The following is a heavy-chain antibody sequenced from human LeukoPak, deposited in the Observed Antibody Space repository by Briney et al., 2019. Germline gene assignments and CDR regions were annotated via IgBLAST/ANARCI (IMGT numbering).Heavy chain of an antibody. CDR2: IIPIFGTA. Sequence: SVKVSCKASGGTFSSYAISWVRQAPGQGLEWMGGIIPIFGTANYAQKFQGRVTITTDESTSTAYMELSSLRSEATAVYDCSRAVVPYDFWSGYYGDWGQGTLVTVSS. D-gene: IGHD3-3*01. CDR3: SRAVVPYDFWSGYYGD. CDR1: GGTFSSYA. J-gene: IGHJ4*02. V-gene: IGHV1-69*05.